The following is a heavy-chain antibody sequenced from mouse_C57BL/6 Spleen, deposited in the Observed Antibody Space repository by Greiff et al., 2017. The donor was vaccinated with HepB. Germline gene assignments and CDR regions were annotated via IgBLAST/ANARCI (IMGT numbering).Heavy chain of an antibody. J-gene: IGHJ2*01. CDR1: GYSITSGYY. V-gene: IGHV3-6*01. CDR2: ISYDGSN. D-gene: IGHD1-1*01. Sequence: EVQLQESGPGLVKPSQSLSLTCSVTGYSITSGYYWNWIRQFPGNKLEWMGYISYDGSNNYNPSLKNRISITRDTSKNQFFLKLNSVTTEDTATYYCASDDYYGSSGDFDYWGQGTTLTVSS. CDR3: ASDDYYGSSGDFDY.